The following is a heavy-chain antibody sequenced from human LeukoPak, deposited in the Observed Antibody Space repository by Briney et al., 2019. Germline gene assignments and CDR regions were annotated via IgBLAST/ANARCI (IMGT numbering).Heavy chain of an antibody. CDR2: ISPKSGGT. CDR3: ARAPQDYYDLLFDY. Sequence: ASVKVSCKASGYTFTDYYMHWVRQAPGQGLEWMGWISPKSGGTKYAQKLQGRVTMARDTSISTAYMELSGLRSDDTAVYYCARAPQDYYDLLFDYWGQGTLVTVSS. CDR1: GYTFTDYY. D-gene: IGHD3-16*01. J-gene: IGHJ4*02. V-gene: IGHV1-2*02.